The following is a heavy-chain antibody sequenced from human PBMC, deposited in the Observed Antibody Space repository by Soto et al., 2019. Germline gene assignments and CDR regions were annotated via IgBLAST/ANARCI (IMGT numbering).Heavy chain of an antibody. Sequence: GGSLRLSCAASGFTFDDYAMHWVRQAPGKGLEWVSGISWNSGSIGYADSVKGRFTISRDNAKNSLYLQMNSLRAEDTALYYCAKDIEYATGTSGAFDIWGQGTMVTVSS. V-gene: IGHV3-9*01. J-gene: IGHJ3*02. D-gene: IGHD4-17*01. CDR3: AKDIEYATGTSGAFDI. CDR1: GFTFDDYA. CDR2: ISWNSGSI.